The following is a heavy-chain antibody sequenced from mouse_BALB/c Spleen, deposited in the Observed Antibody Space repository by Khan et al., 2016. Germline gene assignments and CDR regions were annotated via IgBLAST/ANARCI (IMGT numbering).Heavy chain of an antibody. D-gene: IGHD1-1*01. Sequence: EVKLLESGGGLVQPGGSLKLSCAASGFDLSRYWMSWVRQAPGKGLEWIGEINPDSSTINYTPSLKDKFIISRDNAKNTLYLQMSKVKSENTALYYCARGITTVPLAYWGQGTLVTVSA. V-gene: IGHV4-1*02. CDR3: ARGITTVPLAY. CDR1: GFDLSRYW. CDR2: INPDSSTI. J-gene: IGHJ3*01.